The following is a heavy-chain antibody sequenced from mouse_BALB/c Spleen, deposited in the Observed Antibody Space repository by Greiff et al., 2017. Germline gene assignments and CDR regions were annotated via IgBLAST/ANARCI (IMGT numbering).Heavy chain of an antibody. CDR2: INPSTGYT. CDR3: ARAYDGYSYYYAMDY. Sequence: VQRVESGAELAKPGASVKMSCKASGYTFTSYWMHWVKQRPGQGLEWIGYINPSTGYTEYNQKFKDKATLTADKSSSTAYMQLSSLTSEDSAVYYCARAYDGYSYYYAMDYWGQGTSVTVSS. CDR1: GYTFTSYW. V-gene: IGHV1-7*01. J-gene: IGHJ4*01. D-gene: IGHD2-3*01.